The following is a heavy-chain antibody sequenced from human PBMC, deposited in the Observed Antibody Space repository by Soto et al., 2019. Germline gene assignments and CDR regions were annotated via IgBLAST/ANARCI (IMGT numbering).Heavy chain of an antibody. V-gene: IGHV4-34*01. CDR1: GGSFSGYY. CDR3: ARDKITGLFDY. J-gene: IGHJ4*02. CDR2: INHSGSI. D-gene: IGHD2-8*02. Sequence: QVQLQQWGAGLLKPSETLSLTCAVYGGSFSGYYWTWIRQPPGTGLEWIGEINHSGSINYNPSLKNRVTISVDTSKNQFSLKLTSVTAADTAVYYCARDKITGLFDYWGQGTLVTVSS.